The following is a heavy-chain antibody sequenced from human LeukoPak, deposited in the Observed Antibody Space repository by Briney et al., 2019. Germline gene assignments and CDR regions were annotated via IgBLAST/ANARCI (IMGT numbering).Heavy chain of an antibody. CDR2: VKTGGST. CDR1: GGSITNYY. CDR3: ARLQGDYSFDY. V-gene: IGHV4-4*07. D-gene: IGHD4-11*01. J-gene: IGHJ4*02. Sequence: PSETLSLTCTVSGGSITNYYWSWIRQPAGKGLEWIGRVKTGGSTNYNPSLKSRVTLSVDTSKNQFSLKLTSVIAADTAVYYCARLQGDYSFDYWGQGTLVTVSS.